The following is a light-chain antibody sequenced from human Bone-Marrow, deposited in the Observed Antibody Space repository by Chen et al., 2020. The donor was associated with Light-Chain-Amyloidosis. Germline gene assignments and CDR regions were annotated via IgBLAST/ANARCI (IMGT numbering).Light chain of an antibody. Sequence: SYELTQPPSVSVSPGQTARITCSGDDLPTKYAYWYQQKPGQAPVLVIHRDTERPSGISERFSGSSSVTTATLTISGVQAEDEADYHCQSADSSGTYEVLFGVGTKLTFL. J-gene: IGLJ2*01. V-gene: IGLV3-25*03. CDR3: QSADSSGTYEVL. CDR1: DLPTKY. CDR2: RDT.